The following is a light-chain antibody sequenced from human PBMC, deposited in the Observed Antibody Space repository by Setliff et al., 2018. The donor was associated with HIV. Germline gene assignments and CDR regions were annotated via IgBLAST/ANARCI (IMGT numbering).Light chain of an antibody. CDR2: LGY. J-gene: IGKJ4*01. CDR1: QSLLHSNGYNY. CDR3: MQALQTPIT. V-gene: IGKV2-28*01. Sequence: DIVMTQSPLSLPVTPGEPASISCRSSQSLLHSNGYNYLDWYLQKPGQSPHLLIYLGYNRASGVPDRFSGSGSGTNFTLKISRVEAEDVGVYYCMQALQTPITFGGGTKWIS.